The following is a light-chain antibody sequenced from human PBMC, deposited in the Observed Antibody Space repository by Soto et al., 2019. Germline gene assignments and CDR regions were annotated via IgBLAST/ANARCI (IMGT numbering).Light chain of an antibody. Sequence: AIQMTQSPSSLSASVGDSVTITCRASQDIRNDLGWYQQKPGKAPKLLIYAASSLQSGVPLRFSGSGSRTHFTLTISSLQPEDFATYYCLQDFFYPRTFGQGTKVDIK. CDR3: LQDFFYPRT. CDR1: QDIRND. V-gene: IGKV1-6*01. CDR2: AAS. J-gene: IGKJ1*01.